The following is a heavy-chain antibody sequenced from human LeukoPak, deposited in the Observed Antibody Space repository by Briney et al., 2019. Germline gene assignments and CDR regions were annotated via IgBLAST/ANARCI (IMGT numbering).Heavy chain of an antibody. CDR2: IIPIFGTA. V-gene: IGHV1-69*13. CDR1: GGTFSSYA. Sequence: GASVKVSCKASGGTFSSYAISWVRQAPGQGLEWMGGIIPIFGTANYAQKFQGRVTITADESTSTAYMELSSLRSEDTAVYYCARVWHYYDSSGYFGHNWFDSWGQGTLVTVSS. J-gene: IGHJ5*01. CDR3: ARVWHYYDSSGYFGHNWFDS. D-gene: IGHD3-22*01.